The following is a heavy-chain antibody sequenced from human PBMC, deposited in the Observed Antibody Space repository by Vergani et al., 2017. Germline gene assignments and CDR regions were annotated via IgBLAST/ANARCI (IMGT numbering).Heavy chain of an antibody. J-gene: IGHJ6*02. CDR3: ARDGFIVATTGQYYYYGMDV. Sequence: QVQLVQSGAEMKKPGASVKVSCKASGYTFTAYGISWVRQAPGQGLEWLGWITAYNGDPKYTRRLQDRITLTTDPSTATVYLELRSLRSDDTAVYYCARDGFIVATTGQYYYYGMDVWGQXP. CDR2: ITAYNGDP. D-gene: IGHD5-12*01. CDR1: GYTFTAYG. V-gene: IGHV1-18*01.